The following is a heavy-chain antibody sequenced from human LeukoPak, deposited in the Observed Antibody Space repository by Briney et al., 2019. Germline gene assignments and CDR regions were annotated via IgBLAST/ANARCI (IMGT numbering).Heavy chain of an antibody. CDR3: ASVGIASRFDP. V-gene: IGHV1-69*13. Sequence: ASVKVSGKASEGTCSSYAIGWVRQAPGQGLEWMGGVIPIFGTANYAQKFQGRVTITADESTSTAYIELSSLRSEDTAVYYCASVGIASRFDPWGQGTLVTVSS. D-gene: IGHD6-13*01. CDR2: VIPIFGTA. J-gene: IGHJ5*02. CDR1: EGTCSSYA.